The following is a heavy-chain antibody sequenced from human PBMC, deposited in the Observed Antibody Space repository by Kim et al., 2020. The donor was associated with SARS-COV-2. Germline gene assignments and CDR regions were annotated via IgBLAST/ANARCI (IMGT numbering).Heavy chain of an antibody. Sequence: GGSLRLSCAASGFTFSSYGMHWVRQAPGKGLEWVAVISYDGSNKYYADSVKGRFTISRDNSKNTLYLQMNSLRAEDTAVYYCAKAGAGITSPGYYYYYGMDVWGQGTTVTVSS. D-gene: IGHD3-10*01. V-gene: IGHV3-30*18. CDR2: ISYDGSNK. J-gene: IGHJ6*02. CDR3: AKAGAGITSPGYYYYYGMDV. CDR1: GFTFSSYG.